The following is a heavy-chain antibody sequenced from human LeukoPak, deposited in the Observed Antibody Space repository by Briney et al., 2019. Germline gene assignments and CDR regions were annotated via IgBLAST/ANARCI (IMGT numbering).Heavy chain of an antibody. CDR2: ISGSGGNT. CDR3: AKAETAPGTRAHCFTY. CDR1: GFTFSSYA. V-gene: IGHV3-23*01. D-gene: IGHD6-13*01. J-gene: IGHJ4*02. Sequence: GGSLRLSCAASGFTFSSYAMTWVRQAPGKGLEWVSTISGSGGNTYHADSVKGRFTISRDNFKNTLYLQMNSLRVEDTALYYCAKAETAPGTRAHCFTYWGQGTLVTVSS.